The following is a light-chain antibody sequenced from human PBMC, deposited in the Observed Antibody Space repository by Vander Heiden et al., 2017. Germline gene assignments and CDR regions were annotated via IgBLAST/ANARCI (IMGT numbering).Light chain of an antibody. Sequence: DIQMTQSPSSLSASVGDRVTITCQASQDISNYLNWYQQKPGKAPKLLIYDASNLETGVPSRFSGSGSGTDFTFTNSSLQPEDIATYYCQQYDNLPPGITFGQGTRLEIK. V-gene: IGKV1-33*01. J-gene: IGKJ5*01. CDR2: DAS. CDR1: QDISNY. CDR3: QQYDNLPPGIT.